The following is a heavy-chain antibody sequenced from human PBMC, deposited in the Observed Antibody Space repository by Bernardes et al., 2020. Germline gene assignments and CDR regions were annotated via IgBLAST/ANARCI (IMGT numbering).Heavy chain of an antibody. J-gene: IGHJ3*02. D-gene: IGHD4-17*01. CDR2: TSAGGSST. CDR1: GFSFANYA. Sequence: LRLSCAASGFSFANYAMTWVRQAPGKGLEWVSITSAGGSSTYYADSVKGRFTISRDNSKNTLYLQMNSLRAEDTAVYYCARRATVGTPGAFDIWGQGTMVTVSS. V-gene: IGHV3-23*01. CDR3: ARRATVGTPGAFDI.